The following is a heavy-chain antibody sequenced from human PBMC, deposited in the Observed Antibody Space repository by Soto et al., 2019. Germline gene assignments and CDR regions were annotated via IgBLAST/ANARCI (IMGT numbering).Heavy chain of an antibody. CDR3: ARGRGITMMEGGEIDY. J-gene: IGHJ4*02. CDR2: IYHSGST. Sequence: QVQLQESGPGLVRPSGTLSLTCAVSGGSISSSYWWSWVRQPPGKGLEWIGEIYHSGSTNYNPSLKRRVNISVDKSKNQFSLKLTSVTAADTVVYYCARGRGITMMEGGEIDYWGQGTLVTVSS. V-gene: IGHV4-4*02. D-gene: IGHD3-22*01. CDR1: GGSISSSYW.